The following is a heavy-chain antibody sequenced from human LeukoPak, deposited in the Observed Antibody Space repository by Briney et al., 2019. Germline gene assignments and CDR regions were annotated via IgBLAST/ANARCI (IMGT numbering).Heavy chain of an antibody. CDR2: IGTTTSTI. D-gene: IGHD4-23*01. J-gene: IGHJ4*02. CDR3: ARHDYGGNSGDY. Sequence: PGGSLRLSCAASGFTFSNYGMNWVRQAPGKGLEWVSYIGTTTSTIYYADSLKGRFTISRDNAKNPLYLQMNSLRDEDTAVYYCARHDYGGNSGDYWGQGTLVTVSS. CDR1: GFTFSNYG. V-gene: IGHV3-48*02.